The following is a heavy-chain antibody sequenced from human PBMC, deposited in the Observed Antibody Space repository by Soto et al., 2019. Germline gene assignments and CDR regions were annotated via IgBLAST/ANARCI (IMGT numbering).Heavy chain of an antibody. CDR3: ASDLPCDDVWGSYLSFDY. J-gene: IGHJ4*02. CDR1: GYTFISYG. D-gene: IGHD3-16*02. V-gene: IGHV1-18*01. Sequence: QVQLVQSGAEVKKPGASVKVSCKSSGYTFISYGISWVRQAPGQGLEWMGWISAYNGNTNYAQKFQGRVTMTTDTSTSEACMEVRSLRADDTAVYFCASDLPCDDVWGSYLSFDYWGQGTLVTVSS. CDR2: ISAYNGNT.